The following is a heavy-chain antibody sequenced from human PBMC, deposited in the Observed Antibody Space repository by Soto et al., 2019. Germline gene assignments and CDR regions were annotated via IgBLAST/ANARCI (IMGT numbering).Heavy chain of an antibody. Sequence: SETLSLTCTVSGGSVSSGNYYWSWIRQPPGKGLEWIGYIYYSGSTNYNPSLKSRVTISVDTSKNHFSLKLSSVTAADTAVYYCARDHGDLSFDYWGQGTLVTVSS. CDR2: IYYSGST. V-gene: IGHV4-61*03. J-gene: IGHJ4*02. CDR3: ARDHGDLSFDY. D-gene: IGHD4-17*01. CDR1: GGSVSSGNYY.